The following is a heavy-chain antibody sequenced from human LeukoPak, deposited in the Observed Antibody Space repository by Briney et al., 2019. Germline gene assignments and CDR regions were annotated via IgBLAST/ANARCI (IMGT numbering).Heavy chain of an antibody. J-gene: IGHJ6*02. CDR2: ISYDGSSK. Sequence: GGSLRLSCAASGFTFSHYAMHWVRQAPGKGLEWVALISYDGSSKYYADSVKGRFTISRDNSKNTLYLQMNSLRAEDTAVYHCARDGLLTGVGMDVWGQGTTVTVSS. D-gene: IGHD3-9*01. V-gene: IGHV3-30*04. CDR3: ARDGLLTGVGMDV. CDR1: GFTFSHYA.